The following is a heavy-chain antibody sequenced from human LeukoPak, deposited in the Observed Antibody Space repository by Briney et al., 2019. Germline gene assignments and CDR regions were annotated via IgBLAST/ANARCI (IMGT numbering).Heavy chain of an antibody. Sequence: GGSLRLSCAASGFIFSNFWMTWVRQAPEKGLEWVANIGQDGSEKHYVDSVKGRFTISRDNAKNSLYLQMSSLRGEDTAVYYCARDVATNFWGQGTLVTVSS. CDR2: IGQDGSEK. CDR3: ARDVATNF. D-gene: IGHD5-12*01. CDR1: GFIFSNFW. J-gene: IGHJ4*02. V-gene: IGHV3-7*03.